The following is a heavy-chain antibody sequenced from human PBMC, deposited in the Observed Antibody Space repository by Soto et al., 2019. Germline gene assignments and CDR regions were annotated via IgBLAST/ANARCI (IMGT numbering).Heavy chain of an antibody. CDR2: ISYDGSNK. D-gene: IGHD1-1*01. J-gene: IGHJ4*02. Sequence: QVQLVESGGGVVQPGRSLRLSCAASGFTFSSYGMHWVRQAPGKGLEWVAVISYDGSNKYYADSVKGRFTISRDNSKNTLYLQMNSLRAEDTAVYYCANSDDGYNWEWGQGTLVTVSS. V-gene: IGHV3-30*18. CDR3: ANSDDGYNWE. CDR1: GFTFSSYG.